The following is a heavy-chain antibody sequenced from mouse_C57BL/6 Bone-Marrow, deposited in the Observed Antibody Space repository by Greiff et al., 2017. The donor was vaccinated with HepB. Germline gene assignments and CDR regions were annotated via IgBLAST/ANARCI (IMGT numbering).Heavy chain of an antibody. J-gene: IGHJ3*01. V-gene: IGHV3-6*01. CDR1: GYSITSGYY. CDR3: AREYYYGPFAY. CDR2: ISYDGSN. D-gene: IGHD1-1*01. Sequence: VQLQESGPGLVKPSQSLSLTCSVTGYSITSGYYWNWIRQFPGNKLEWMGYISYDGSNNYNPSLKNRISITRDTSKNQFFLKLNSVTTEDTATYYCAREYYYGPFAYWGQGTLVTVSA.